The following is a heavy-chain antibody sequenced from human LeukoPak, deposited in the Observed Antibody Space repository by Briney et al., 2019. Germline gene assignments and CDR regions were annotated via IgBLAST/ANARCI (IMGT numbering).Heavy chain of an antibody. Sequence: GGSLRLSCAASSFTFSSYAMHWVRQAPGKGLEWVAVTSYDGSNKYYADSVKGRFTISRDNSKNTLYLQMNSLRAEDTAVYYCRAYYYDSSGYLYFDYWGQGTLVTVSS. CDR2: TSYDGSNK. J-gene: IGHJ4*02. CDR1: SFTFSSYA. D-gene: IGHD3-22*01. V-gene: IGHV3-30-3*01. CDR3: RAYYYDSSGYLYFDY.